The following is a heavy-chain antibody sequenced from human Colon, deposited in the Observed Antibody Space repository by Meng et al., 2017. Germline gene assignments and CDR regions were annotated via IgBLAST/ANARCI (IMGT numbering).Heavy chain of an antibody. CDR3: ARLTAMITSDSAFDI. D-gene: IGHD5-18*01. V-gene: IGHV3-30*04. J-gene: IGHJ3*02. CDR2: ISHDGDKK. CDR1: GFTFRNYA. Sequence: GESLKISCAASGFTFRNYALHWVRQAPGKGLEWVSVISHDGDKKYYADSVRGRFTISRDNSKNTLYLQMSSLRLEDTAVYFCARLTAMITSDSAFDIWGQGTMVTVSS.